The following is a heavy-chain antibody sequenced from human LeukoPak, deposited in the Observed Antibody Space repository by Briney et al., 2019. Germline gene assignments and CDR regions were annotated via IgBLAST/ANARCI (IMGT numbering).Heavy chain of an antibody. V-gene: IGHV3-74*01. CDR1: GFAFSSSW. CDR2: TNPDGTTT. CDR3: ATDLAGVFDY. J-gene: IGHJ4*02. Sequence: PGGSLRLSCAASGFAFSSSWMHWVRQAPGEGLVWVSRTNPDGTTTSYADSVKGRFTISRDNARNTLFLQMNSLRVDDTAVYYCATDLAGVFDYWGRGTLVSVSS.